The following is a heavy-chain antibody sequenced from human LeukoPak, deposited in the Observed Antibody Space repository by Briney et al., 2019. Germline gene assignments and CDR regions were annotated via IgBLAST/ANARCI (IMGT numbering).Heavy chain of an antibody. CDR2: IYTSGST. CDR1: GDSISSDSYY. D-gene: IGHD3-3*01. Sequence: SETLSLTCSVSGDSISSDSYYWSWIRQPAGKGLEWIGRIYTSGSTNYSPSLKSRVTISLDTSKNQFSLSLSSVTAADTAVYYCARVRSGPIRSNYYYYYMDVWGKGTTVTVSS. J-gene: IGHJ6*03. V-gene: IGHV4-61*02. CDR3: ARVRSGPIRSNYYYYYMDV.